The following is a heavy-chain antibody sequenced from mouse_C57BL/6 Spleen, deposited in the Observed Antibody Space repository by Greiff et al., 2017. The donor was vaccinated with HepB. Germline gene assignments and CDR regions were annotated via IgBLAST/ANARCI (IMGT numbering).Heavy chain of an antibody. CDR1: GFTFTDYY. CDR2: VYPYNGGT. J-gene: IGHJ1*03. Sequence: EVQLQQPGPVLVKPGPSVKISCKASGFTFTDYYMHWVKQSHGKGLEWIGHVYPYNGGTSYNQKFKSKATLTVDTSSSTAYMELISLTSEDSAVYECARSEGGLWCLGVWGTGTTVTVSS. V-gene: IGHV1-36*01. D-gene: IGHD1-1*02. CDR3: ARSEGGLWCLGV.